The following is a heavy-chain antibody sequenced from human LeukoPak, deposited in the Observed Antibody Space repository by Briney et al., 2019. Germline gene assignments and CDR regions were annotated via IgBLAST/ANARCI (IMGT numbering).Heavy chain of an antibody. CDR1: GGTISSGDYY. Sequence: SQTLSLTCTVSGGTISSGDYYWSWIRQPPGKGLEWIAYIYYSGSTSYSPSLKSRLTISVDRSKNQFSLRLNSVTAADTAVYYCARYILTGFDYWGQGTLVTVSS. CDR3: ARYILTGFDY. V-gene: IGHV4-30-4*08. D-gene: IGHD3-9*01. CDR2: IYYSGST. J-gene: IGHJ4*02.